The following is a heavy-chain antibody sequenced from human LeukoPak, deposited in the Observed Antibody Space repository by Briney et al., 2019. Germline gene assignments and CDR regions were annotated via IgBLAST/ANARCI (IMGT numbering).Heavy chain of an antibody. J-gene: IGHJ5*02. V-gene: IGHV2-5*02. Sequence: SGPTLAKPTQTLTLTCTFSGFSLSTSGVGVGWIRQPPGKALEWLALIYWDDDKRYSPSLKSRLTITKDTSKNQVVLTMTNMDPVDTATYYCAHRNHIAGNNWFDPWGQGTLVTVSS. D-gene: IGHD1-14*01. CDR1: GFSLSTSGVG. CDR2: IYWDDDK. CDR3: AHRNHIAGNNWFDP.